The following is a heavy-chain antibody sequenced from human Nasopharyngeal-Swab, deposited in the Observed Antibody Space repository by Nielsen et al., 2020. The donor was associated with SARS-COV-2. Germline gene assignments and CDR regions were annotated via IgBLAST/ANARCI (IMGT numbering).Heavy chain of an antibody. J-gene: IGHJ6*02. CDR1: GFTVSGNY. V-gene: IGHV3-53*01. CDR2: IYSSGRT. Sequence: GGSLRLSCAASGFTVSGNYMNWVRQAPGKGLEWVSVIYSSGRTYYADSVKGRFTISRDDSKNTVFLQMNSLRAEDTAVYYCARDGDRLSRVVAATNYYYGMDVWGQGTTVTVSS. D-gene: IGHD2-15*01. CDR3: ARDGDRLSRVVAATNYYYGMDV.